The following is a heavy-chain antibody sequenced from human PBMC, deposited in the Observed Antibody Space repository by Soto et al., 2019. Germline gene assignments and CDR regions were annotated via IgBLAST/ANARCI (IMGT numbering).Heavy chain of an antibody. Sequence: SETLSLTCAVYGGSFSGYYWSWIRQPPGKGLEWIGEINHSGSTNYNPSLKSRVTISVDTSKNQFSLKLSSVTAADTAVYYCARRSLGTSLDAFDIWGQGTMVTVSS. CDR2: INHSGST. V-gene: IGHV4-34*01. CDR3: ARRSLGTSLDAFDI. CDR1: GGSFSGYY. D-gene: IGHD6-13*01. J-gene: IGHJ3*02.